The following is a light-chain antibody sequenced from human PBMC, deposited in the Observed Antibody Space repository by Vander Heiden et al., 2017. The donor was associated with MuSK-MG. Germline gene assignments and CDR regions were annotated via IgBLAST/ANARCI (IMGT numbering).Light chain of an antibody. J-gene: IGKJ2*01. Sequence: DIVMTQSPDSLAVSLGERATINCKSSQSLLYSANNKNYLAWYQQKPGQPPKLLIYWASTRESGVPDRFSGSGSGTDFTLTISSLQAEDVAVYYCQQDDRTPYIFGQGTKLEIK. CDR2: WAS. V-gene: IGKV4-1*01. CDR1: QSLLYSANNKNY. CDR3: QQDDRTPYI.